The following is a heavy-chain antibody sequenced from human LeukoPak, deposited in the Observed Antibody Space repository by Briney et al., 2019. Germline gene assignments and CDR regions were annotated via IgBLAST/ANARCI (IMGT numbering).Heavy chain of an antibody. CDR3: ARLGGSHSPHGY. CDR1: GGYISSYY. V-gene: IGHV4-59*08. J-gene: IGHJ4*02. D-gene: IGHD1-26*01. Sequence: SETLSLTCTVSGGYISSYYWSWVRQTPGKGLEWIGYISYSGNTNYNPSLKSRVTISLDTSKNQFSLNLTSVTAADTAVYYCARLGGSHSPHGYWGQGTLVTVSS. CDR2: ISYSGNT.